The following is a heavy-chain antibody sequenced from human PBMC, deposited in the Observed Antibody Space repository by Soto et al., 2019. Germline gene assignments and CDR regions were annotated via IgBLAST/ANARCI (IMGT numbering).Heavy chain of an antibody. J-gene: IGHJ5*02. CDR1: GFNVSRDC. D-gene: IGHD4-17*01. V-gene: IGHV3-53*01. CDR2: IYTGGST. CDR3: ARAYGGNPALFDP. Sequence: GGSLTLSCAAAGFNVSRDCMSWVRQAPGKGLEWVSVIYTGGSTYYADSVKGRFTFSRDNSKNTLYLQMSSLRAEDTAVYYCARAYGGNPALFDPWGQGTLVTVSS.